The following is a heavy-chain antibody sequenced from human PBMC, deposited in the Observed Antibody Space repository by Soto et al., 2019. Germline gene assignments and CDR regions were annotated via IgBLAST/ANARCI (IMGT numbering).Heavy chain of an antibody. CDR3: SCSSWFSRFDY. D-gene: IGHD6-13*01. J-gene: IGHJ4*02. CDR2: IYYSGST. V-gene: IGHV4-59*01. Sequence: PSETLSLTCTVSGGSMSGYYWSWILQPPGKGLEWIGYIYYSGSTSYNPSLRSRLTVSVDTSKNQFSLKLTSVTTADTAVYYCSCSSWFSRFDYWGQGTLVTVSS. CDR1: GGSMSGYY.